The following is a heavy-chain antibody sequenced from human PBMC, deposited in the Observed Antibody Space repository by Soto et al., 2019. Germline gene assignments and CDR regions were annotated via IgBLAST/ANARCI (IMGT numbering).Heavy chain of an antibody. CDR1: GFTFSSST. CDR3: ARDLGEVSAF. CDR2: ISSSSSYI. Sequence: GGSLRLSCAASGFTFSSSTMNWVRQPPGKGLEWVSAISSSSSYIYYADSLKGRFTISRDNAKNSLYLQMHNLRAEDTALYYCARDLGEVSAFWGQGNLVTSPQ. V-gene: IGHV3-21*06. J-gene: IGHJ4*02. D-gene: IGHD3-10*01.